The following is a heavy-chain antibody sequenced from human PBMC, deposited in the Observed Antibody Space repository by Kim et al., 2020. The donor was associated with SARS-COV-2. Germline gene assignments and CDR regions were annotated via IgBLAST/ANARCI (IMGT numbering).Heavy chain of an antibody. D-gene: IGHD3-22*01. Sequence: GGSLRLSCAASGFTFDDYGMSWVRQAPGKGLEWVSGINWNGGSTGYADSVKGRFTISRDNAKNSLYLQMNSLRAEDTALYYCARVVSSYDSSGYYYFDYWGQGTLVTVSS. CDR2: INWNGGST. CDR1: GFTFDDYG. V-gene: IGHV3-20*04. J-gene: IGHJ4*02. CDR3: ARVVSSYDSSGYYYFDY.